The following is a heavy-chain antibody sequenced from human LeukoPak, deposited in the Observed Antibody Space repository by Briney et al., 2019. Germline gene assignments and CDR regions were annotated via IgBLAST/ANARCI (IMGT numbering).Heavy chain of an antibody. D-gene: IGHD3-16*01. V-gene: IGHV3-23*01. Sequence: GGSLRLSCAVSGFTVGSYAMSWVRQAPGKGLEWVSGVSNTGLTTYYIDSVKGRFTISRDSSKNTLYLQLDSLRTEDTAVYYCAKVRKGVGAFDIWGQGIMVTVSS. J-gene: IGHJ3*02. CDR2: VSNTGLTT. CDR3: AKVRKGVGAFDI. CDR1: GFTVGSYA.